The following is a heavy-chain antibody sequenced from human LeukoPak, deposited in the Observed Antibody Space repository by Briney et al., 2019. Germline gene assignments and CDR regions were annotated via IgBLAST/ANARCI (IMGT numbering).Heavy chain of an antibody. V-gene: IGHV3-21*01. CDR3: ARDPLAVAGHYYYYYGMDV. D-gene: IGHD6-19*01. CDR2: ISSSSSYI. CDR1: GLTFSSYS. J-gene: IGHJ6*02. Sequence: PGGSLRLSCAASGLTFSSYSMNWVRQAPGKGLEWVSSISSSSSYIYYADSVKGRFTISRDNAKNSLYLQMNSLRAEDTAVYYCARDPLAVAGHYYYYYGMDVWGQGTTVTVSS.